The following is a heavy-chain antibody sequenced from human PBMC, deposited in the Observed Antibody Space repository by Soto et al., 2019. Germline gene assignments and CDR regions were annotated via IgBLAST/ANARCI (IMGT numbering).Heavy chain of an antibody. J-gene: IGHJ5*02. CDR1: GGSISSGDYY. CDR3: ARDRAGTIFGVVTNWFDP. CDR2: IYYSGST. V-gene: IGHV4-30-4*01. Sequence: SETLSLTCTVSGGSISSGDYYWSWIRQPPGKGLEWIGYIYYSGSTYYNPSLKSRVTISVDTSKNQFSLKLSSVTAADTAVYYCARDRAGTIFGVVTNWFDPWGQGTLVTVSS. D-gene: IGHD3-3*01.